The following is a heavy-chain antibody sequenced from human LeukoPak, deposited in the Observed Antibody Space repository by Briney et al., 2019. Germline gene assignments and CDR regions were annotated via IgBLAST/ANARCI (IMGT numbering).Heavy chain of an antibody. D-gene: IGHD5-18*01. Sequence: SETLSLTCAVYGGSFSGYYWSWIRQPPGKGLEWIGEINHSGSTNYNPSLKSRVTISVDTSKNQFSLKLSSVTAADTAVYYCARVGQYSYGHFDYWGQGTLVTVSS. CDR3: ARVGQYSYGHFDY. CDR1: GGSFSGYY. J-gene: IGHJ4*02. CDR2: INHSGST. V-gene: IGHV4-34*01.